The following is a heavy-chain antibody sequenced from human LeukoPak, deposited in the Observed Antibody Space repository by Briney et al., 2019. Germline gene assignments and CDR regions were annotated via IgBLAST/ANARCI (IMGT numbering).Heavy chain of an antibody. V-gene: IGHV3-74*01. J-gene: IGHJ4*02. D-gene: IGHD6-6*01. CDR3: ARGPNSNWSGLDF. CDR2: ISPTGSTT. CDR1: GFSFSGHW. Sequence: GGSLRLSCTASGFSFSGHWMHWARQLPGKGLVWVSRISPTGSTTSYADSVKGRFTVYRDNAKNTLYLQVNNLRAEDTAVYYCARGPNSNWSGLDFWGQGTLLTVSS.